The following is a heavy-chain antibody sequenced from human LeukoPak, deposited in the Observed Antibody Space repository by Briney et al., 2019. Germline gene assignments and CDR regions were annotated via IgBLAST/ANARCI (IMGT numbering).Heavy chain of an antibody. CDR3: ARVGSSISRHWFDP. CDR1: GFTFSSYA. V-gene: IGHV3-23*01. Sequence: PGGSLRLSCAASGFTFSSYAMTWVRQAPGKGLEWVSGISGSGCSIDYADSVKGRFTIDRDNSKNTLHLQMNSLRAEDTAVYYCARVGSSISRHWFDPWGQGTLVTVSS. CDR2: ISGSGCSI. D-gene: IGHD6-13*01. J-gene: IGHJ5*02.